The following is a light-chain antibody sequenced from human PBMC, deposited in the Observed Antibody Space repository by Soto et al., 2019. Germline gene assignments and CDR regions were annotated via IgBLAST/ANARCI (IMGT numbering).Light chain of an antibody. V-gene: IGKV3-15*01. CDR2: GAS. J-gene: IGKJ5*01. Sequence: EIVLMQSPGTLSFSPGERATLSCRASQTLRRTYIAWYQQKPGQAPRVLIYGASTRATGIPARFSGSGSGTEFTLTISSLQSEDFAVYYCQQYNNWPPITFGQGTRLEIK. CDR1: QTLRRT. CDR3: QQYNNWPPIT.